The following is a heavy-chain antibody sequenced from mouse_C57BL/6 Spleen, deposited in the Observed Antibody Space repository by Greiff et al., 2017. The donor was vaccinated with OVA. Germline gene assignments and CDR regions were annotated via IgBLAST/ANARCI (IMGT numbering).Heavy chain of an antibody. J-gene: IGHJ4*01. Sequence: QVQLQQSGPGLVQPSQSLSITCTASGFSFTSYGVHWVSQSPGKGLEWLGMIWSGGSTAYYDDFIYSQGIRKDNSKSQVVFKMNSLQADDTAIYYFSGRSNPYYFAKYYWGQGTSVTVSS. D-gene: IGHD2-5*01. CDR2: IWSGGST. V-gene: IGHV2-2*01. CDR3: SGRSNPYYFAKYY. CDR1: GFSFTSYG.